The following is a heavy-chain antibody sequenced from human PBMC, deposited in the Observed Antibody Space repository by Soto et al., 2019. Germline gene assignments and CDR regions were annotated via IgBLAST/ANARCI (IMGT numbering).Heavy chain of an antibody. D-gene: IGHD6-13*01. V-gene: IGHV1-69*01. Sequence: QVQLVQSGAEVKKPGSSVKVSCKASGGTFSSYAISWVRQAPGQGLEWMGGIIPIFGTANYAQKFQGRVTITADESTSTAYMSVSSLRSEDTAVYYCARDEEQQLAHNWFDPWGQGTLVTVSS. CDR1: GGTFSSYA. CDR3: ARDEEQQLAHNWFDP. CDR2: IIPIFGTA. J-gene: IGHJ5*02.